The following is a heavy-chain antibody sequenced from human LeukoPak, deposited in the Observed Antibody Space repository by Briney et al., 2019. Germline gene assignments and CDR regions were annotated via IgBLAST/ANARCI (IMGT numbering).Heavy chain of an antibody. CDR2: IYPGDSDT. J-gene: IGHJ3*02. CDR3: ARDGPVPATADAFDI. Sequence: GESLKISCKASGYDFTTYWIGWVRQMPGQGLEWMGIIYPGDSDTRNSPSFQGQVTIAADKSISTVYLQWSSLKASDTDMYYCARDGPVPATADAFDIWGQGTMVTVSS. D-gene: IGHD2-2*01. V-gene: IGHV5-51*01. CDR1: GYDFTTYW.